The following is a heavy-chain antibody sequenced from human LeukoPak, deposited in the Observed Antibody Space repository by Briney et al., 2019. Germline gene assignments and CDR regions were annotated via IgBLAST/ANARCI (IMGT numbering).Heavy chain of an antibody. CDR3: ARFNLGWLDP. Sequence: GGSLRLSCAASGFPFKSYAISWVRQAPGKGLEWISYISSGVTTEYYADSVKGRFTISRDDARDSLYLQMESLRAEDTAVYYCARFNLGWLDPWGRGDLVTVSS. CDR1: GFPFKSYA. D-gene: IGHD1-20*01. J-gene: IGHJ5*02. CDR2: ISSGVTTE. V-gene: IGHV3-48*01.